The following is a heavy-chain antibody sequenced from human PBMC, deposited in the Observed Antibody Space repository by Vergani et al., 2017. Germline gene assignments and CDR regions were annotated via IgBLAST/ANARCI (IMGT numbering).Heavy chain of an antibody. J-gene: IGHJ6*03. CDR3: ARGAVAIYYYYYMDV. V-gene: IGHV3-11*06. CDR1: GFTFSDYY. D-gene: IGHD6-19*01. Sequence: QVQLVESGGGLVKPGGSLRLSCAASGFTFSDYYMSWIRQAPGKGLEWVSYISSSSSYTNYADSVKGRFTISRDNAKNSLYLQMNSLRAEDTAVYYCARGAVAIYYYYYMDVWGKGTTVTVSS. CDR2: ISSSSSYT.